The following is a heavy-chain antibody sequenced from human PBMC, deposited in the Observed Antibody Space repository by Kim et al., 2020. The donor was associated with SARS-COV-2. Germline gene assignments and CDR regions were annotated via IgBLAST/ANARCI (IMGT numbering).Heavy chain of an antibody. V-gene: IGHV4-30-2*05. CDR3: ARSHDSSGYYYVPYS. J-gene: IGHJ4*02. Sequence: PSLKSRVTISVDTSKNQFSLKLSSVTAADTAVYYCARSHDSSGYYYVPYSWGQGTLVTVSS. D-gene: IGHD3-22*01.